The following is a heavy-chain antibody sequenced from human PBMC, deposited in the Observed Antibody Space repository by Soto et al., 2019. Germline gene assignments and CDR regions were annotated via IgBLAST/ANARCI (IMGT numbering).Heavy chain of an antibody. Sequence: GGSLRLSCEASGFTFSDYYISWIRQAPGKGLEWLSYISTGSGHTNYADSVKGRFTISRDSSDNTVYLQMNSLKAEDTAVYYCARGGIGMVRTFDHWGQGTLVTVSA. J-gene: IGHJ4*02. CDR3: ARGGIGMVRTFDH. CDR1: GFTFSDYY. CDR2: ISTGSGHT. V-gene: IGHV3-11*05. D-gene: IGHD3-10*01.